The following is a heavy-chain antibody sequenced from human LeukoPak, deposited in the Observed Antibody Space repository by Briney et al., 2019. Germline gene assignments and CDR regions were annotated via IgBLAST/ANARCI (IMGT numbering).Heavy chain of an antibody. J-gene: IGHJ4*02. CDR1: GGSISSSSYY. CDR2: IYYSGST. CDR3: ARHKWAAVAGVFDY. Sequence: SETLSLTXTVSGGSISSSSYYWGWICQPPGKGLQWIGSIYYSGSTYYNPSLKSRVTISVDTSKNQFSLKLSSVTAADTAVYYCARHKWAAVAGVFDYWGQGTLVTASS. D-gene: IGHD6-19*01. V-gene: IGHV4-39*01.